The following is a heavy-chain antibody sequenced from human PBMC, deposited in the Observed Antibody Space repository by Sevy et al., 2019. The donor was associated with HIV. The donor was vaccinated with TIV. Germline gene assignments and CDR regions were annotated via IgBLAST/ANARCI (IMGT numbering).Heavy chain of an antibody. V-gene: IGHV3-30*18. CDR1: GFTFSSYG. Sequence: GGSLRLSCAASGFTFSSYGMHWVRQAPGKGLEWVAVISYDGSNKYYADSVKGRFTISRDSSKNTLYLQMNSLRAEDTAVYYCAKDLYDSSGYHDFYYYYGMDVWGQGTTVTVSS. CDR3: AKDLYDSSGYHDFYYYYGMDV. J-gene: IGHJ6*02. CDR2: ISYDGSNK. D-gene: IGHD3-22*01.